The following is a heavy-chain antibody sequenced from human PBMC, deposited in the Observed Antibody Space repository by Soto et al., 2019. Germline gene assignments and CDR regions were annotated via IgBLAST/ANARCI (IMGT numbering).Heavy chain of an antibody. J-gene: IGHJ3*02. D-gene: IGHD6-19*01. CDR3: ARDRGSSGWYPSGDAFDI. Sequence: PXQTLSLPCAISGYSVSINIAAWHLSRQSPSRGLEWLGRTYYSSKWYNDYAVSVKSRITINPDTSKNQFSLQLNSVTPEDTAVYYSARDRGSSGWYPSGDAFDIWGQGTMVTVSS. V-gene: IGHV6-1*01. CDR1: GYSVSINIAA. CDR2: TYYSSKWYN.